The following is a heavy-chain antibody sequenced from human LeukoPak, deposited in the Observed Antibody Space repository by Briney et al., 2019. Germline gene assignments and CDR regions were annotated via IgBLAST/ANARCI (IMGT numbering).Heavy chain of an antibody. CDR1: GYTFTSGY. V-gene: IGHV1-46*01. J-gene: IGHJ6*03. D-gene: IGHD2-2*01. CDR3: ARSGAYCSSTSCYHYYYYYMDV. Sequence: ASVNVSCRASGYTFTSGYMQWVRQAPGQGREWVGVINTSGGGTRYAQKFQRRVTMTRDTSTSTVYMELSSLRSEDTAVYYCARSGAYCSSTSCYHYYYYYMDVWGKGTTVTVSS. CDR2: INTSGGGT.